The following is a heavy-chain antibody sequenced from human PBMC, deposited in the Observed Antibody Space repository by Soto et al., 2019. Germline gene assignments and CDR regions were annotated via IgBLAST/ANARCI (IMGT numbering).Heavy chain of an antibody. CDR1: GYTFTSYG. D-gene: IGHD3-3*01. V-gene: IGHV1-18*01. CDR2: ISAYNGNT. CDR3: ARVRGSTYYDFWSGYYTWFDP. J-gene: IGHJ5*02. Sequence: GASVKVSCKASGYTFTSYGISWVRQAPGQGLEWMGWISAYNGNTNYAQKLQGRVTMTTDTSTSTAYMELRSLRSDDTAVYYCARVRGSTYYDFWSGYYTWFDPWGQGTLVTVSS.